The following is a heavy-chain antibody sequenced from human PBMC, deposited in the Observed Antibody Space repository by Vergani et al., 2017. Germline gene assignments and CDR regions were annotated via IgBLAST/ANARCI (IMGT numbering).Heavy chain of an antibody. J-gene: IGHJ5*02. V-gene: IGHV4-61*02. CDR3: ARAGWGYDFWSGYYGGHWFDP. CDR1: GGSISSGSYY. D-gene: IGHD3-3*01. CDR2: IYTSGST. Sequence: QVQLQQWGAGLLKPSQTLSLTCTVSGGSISSGSYYWSWIRQPAGKGLEWIGRIYTSGSTNYNPSLKSRVTISVDTSKNQFSLKLSSVTAADTAVYYCARAGWGYDFWSGYYGGHWFDPWGQGTLVTVSS.